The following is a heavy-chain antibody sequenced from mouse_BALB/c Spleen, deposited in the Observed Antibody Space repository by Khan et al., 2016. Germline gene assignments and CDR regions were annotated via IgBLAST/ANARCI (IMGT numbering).Heavy chain of an antibody. CDR3: ATYYRYDDAMDY. J-gene: IGHJ4*01. Sequence: VQLQQSGAELVKPGASVKLSCTASGFNIKDTYMHWVKQRPEQGLEWIGRIDPANGNTKYDPKFQGKATITADTSSNTAYLQLSSLTSEDTAVYYCATYYRYDDAMDYWGPGTSVTVSS. CDR2: IDPANGNT. V-gene: IGHV14-3*02. CDR1: GFNIKDTY. D-gene: IGHD2-14*01.